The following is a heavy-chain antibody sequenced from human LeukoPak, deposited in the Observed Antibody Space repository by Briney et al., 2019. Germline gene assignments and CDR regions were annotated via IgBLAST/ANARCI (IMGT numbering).Heavy chain of an antibody. J-gene: IGHJ4*02. CDR3: ATLPT. Sequence: GGSLRLSCSASGFTFSNYAMHWVRQAPGKGLEYVSTINNNGGKTYYADSVKGRFTISRDSSKNTLYLQMNSLRAEDTALYYCATLPTWGQGTLVTVSS. D-gene: IGHD4-17*01. CDR1: GFTFSNYA. V-gene: IGHV3-64*04. CDR2: INNNGGKT.